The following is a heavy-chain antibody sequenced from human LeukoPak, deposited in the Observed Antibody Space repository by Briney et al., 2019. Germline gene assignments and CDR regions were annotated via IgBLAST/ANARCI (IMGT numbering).Heavy chain of an antibody. CDR2: IIPMYDKT. Sequence: ASVKVSCKASGGTFSSYALNWVRQAPGQGLEWMGEIIPMYDKTNYAQKFHGRVTITADKSTSTAYMELSSLRSEDTAVYYCARAYYYGSGSYYPFDYWGQGTLVTVSS. V-gene: IGHV1-69*06. J-gene: IGHJ4*02. D-gene: IGHD3-10*01. CDR1: GGTFSSYA. CDR3: ARAYYYGSGSYYPFDY.